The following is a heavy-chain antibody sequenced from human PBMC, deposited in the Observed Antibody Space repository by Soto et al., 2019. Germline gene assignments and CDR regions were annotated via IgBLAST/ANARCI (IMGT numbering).Heavy chain of an antibody. D-gene: IGHD1-26*01. CDR2: INYSGTT. J-gene: IGHJ6*02. Sequence: PSETLSLTCSVSGGSFSSDSFIWSWVRQFPGKGLEWIGYINYSGTTYYNPSLRSRITMSVDTSKKQFSLNLSSVTAADTAVYYCARDHKWDGMDVWGQGTTVTVSS. CDR3: ARDHKWDGMDV. CDR1: GGSFSSDSFI. V-gene: IGHV4-31*03.